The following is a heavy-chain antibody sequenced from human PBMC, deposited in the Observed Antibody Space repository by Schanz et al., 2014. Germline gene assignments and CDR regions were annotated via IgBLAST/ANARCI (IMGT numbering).Heavy chain of an antibody. J-gene: IGHJ4*02. CDR1: GFIFSSYG. Sequence: QVQLVESGGGVVQPGRSLRLSCAASGFIFSSYGLHWVRQAPGKGLEWVAFIWYDGSNKYYADSVKGRFTISRDNSKNTLYLQMNSLRAEDTAVYFCAKDLLYGAPMPLNHLDYWGQGTLVNVSS. CDR2: IWYDGSNK. V-gene: IGHV3-33*06. CDR3: AKDLLYGAPMPLNHLDY. D-gene: IGHD2-2*01.